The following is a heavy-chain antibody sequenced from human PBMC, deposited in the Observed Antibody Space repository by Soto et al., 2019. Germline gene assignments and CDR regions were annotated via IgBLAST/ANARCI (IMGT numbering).Heavy chain of an antibody. J-gene: IGHJ6*02. Sequence: QRLALTWPLYGVSTSTTGYSWSWIRQPRAKGPEWIGYVYHNGNAYPNSALKSRVTTSLDGANTQISLKMTSITAADTGLYYCAARPYYYYDLDVWGQGTTVTVYS. D-gene: IGHD3-16*01. V-gene: IGHV4-30-2*01. CDR3: AARPYYYYDLDV. CDR1: GVSTSTTGYS. CDR2: VYHNGNA.